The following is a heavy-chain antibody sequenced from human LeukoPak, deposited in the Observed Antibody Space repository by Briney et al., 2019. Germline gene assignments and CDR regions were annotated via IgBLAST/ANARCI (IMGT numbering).Heavy chain of an antibody. V-gene: IGHV4-38-2*02. CDR1: GYSISSGYY. CDR3: AREAPRGDFWSGYSPENWFDP. D-gene: IGHD3-3*01. J-gene: IGHJ5*02. Sequence: SETLSLTCTVSGYSISSGYYWGWIRQPPGKGLEWIGSIYHSGSTYCNPSLKSRVTISVDTSKNQFSLKLSSVTAADTAVYYCAREAPRGDFWSGYSPENWFDPWGQGTLVTVSS. CDR2: IYHSGST.